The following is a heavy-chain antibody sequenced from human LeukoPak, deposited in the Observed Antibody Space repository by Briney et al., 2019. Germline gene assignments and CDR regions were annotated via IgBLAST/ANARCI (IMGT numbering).Heavy chain of an antibody. Sequence: GGSLRLSCAASGFTFRDSAMSWVRQAPGKGLEWVAVISYDGSNKFYADSVKGRFTISRDNSKNTLYLQMNSLRAEDTAVYYCAKDCGGTKWELGRDYFDYWGQGTLVTVSS. CDR1: GFTFRDSA. V-gene: IGHV3-30*18. CDR2: ISYDGSNK. D-gene: IGHD1-26*01. J-gene: IGHJ4*02. CDR3: AKDCGGTKWELGRDYFDY.